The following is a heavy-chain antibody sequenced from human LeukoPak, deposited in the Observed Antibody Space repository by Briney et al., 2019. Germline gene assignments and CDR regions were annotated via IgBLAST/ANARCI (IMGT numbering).Heavy chain of an antibody. Sequence: GGSLRLSCAASGFTYSHYGMHWVRQAPGKGLEWVAVIWSDGTEKYYGDAVKGRFTISRDNSRNTLYRQMNSLRGEDTAVYYCAKDAQRGFDYSNSLEYWGQGTLVTVSS. CDR3: AKDAQRGFDYSNSLEY. J-gene: IGHJ4*02. CDR2: IWSDGTEK. CDR1: GFTYSHYG. V-gene: IGHV3-33*06. D-gene: IGHD4-11*01.